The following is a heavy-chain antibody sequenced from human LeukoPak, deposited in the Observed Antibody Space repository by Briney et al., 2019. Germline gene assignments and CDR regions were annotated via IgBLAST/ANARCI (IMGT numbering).Heavy chain of an antibody. Sequence: SETLSLTCAVYGESLNGHYWSWIRQSPGKGLEWIGEGSERGGTKVNPSLKSRVTISADTSKNQFSLKLGSVTAADTAVYHCAKNGQSGFSFDPWGRGTLVTVSS. CDR2: GSERGGT. V-gene: IGHV4-34*01. J-gene: IGHJ5*02. CDR3: AKNGQSGFSFDP. D-gene: IGHD1-26*01. CDR1: GESLNGHY.